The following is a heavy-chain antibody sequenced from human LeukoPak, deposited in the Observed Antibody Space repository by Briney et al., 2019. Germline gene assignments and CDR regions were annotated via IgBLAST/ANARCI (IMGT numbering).Heavy chain of an antibody. CDR3: AKAHSGSFDH. CDR1: GFTFSSYG. CDR2: ISYDGSNK. D-gene: IGHD5-12*01. J-gene: IGHJ4*02. Sequence: GGSLRLSCAASGFTFSSYGMHWVRQAPGKGLEWVAVISYDGSNKYYADSVKGRFTISRDNSKSTLYLQMNSLRAEDTAVYYCAKAHSGSFDHWGQGTLVTVSS. V-gene: IGHV3-30*18.